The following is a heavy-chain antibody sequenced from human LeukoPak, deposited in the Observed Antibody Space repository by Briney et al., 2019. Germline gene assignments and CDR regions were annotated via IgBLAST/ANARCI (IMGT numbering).Heavy chain of an antibody. V-gene: IGHV1-18*01. D-gene: IGHD3-16*01. CDR2: ISAFNYII. CDR3: TRGSSISAQGDS. Sequence: ASVKVSCKTSGYSFSHYGISWWRQAPGQGLEWVGWISAFNYIIEYAQKFQGRVTMTQDTATSTAYMELRSLTSDDTAVFYCTRGSSISAQGDSWGQGTLVSVS. CDR1: GYSFSHYG. J-gene: IGHJ4*02.